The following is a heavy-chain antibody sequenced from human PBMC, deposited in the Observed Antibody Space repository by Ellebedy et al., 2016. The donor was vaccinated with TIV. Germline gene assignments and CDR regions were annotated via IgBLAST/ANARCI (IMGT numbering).Heavy chain of an antibody. CDR2: ISAYNGNT. CDR3: ARERVGYCSGGSCYSSGYYYYGMDV. Sequence: ASVKVSXKASGYTFTSYGISWVRQAPGQGLEWMGWISAYNGNTNYAQKLQGRVTMTTDTSTSTAYMELRSLRSDDTAVYYCARERVGYCSGGSCYSSGYYYYGMDVWGQGTTVTVSS. J-gene: IGHJ6*02. V-gene: IGHV1-18*01. CDR1: GYTFTSYG. D-gene: IGHD2-15*01.